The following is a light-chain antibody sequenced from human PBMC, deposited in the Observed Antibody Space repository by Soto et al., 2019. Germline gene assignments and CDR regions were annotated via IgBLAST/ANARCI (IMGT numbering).Light chain of an antibody. CDR3: HQYNNWPIT. Sequence: EIVMTQSPATLSVSPGERATLSCRASQSVSTNLAWSQQKPGQAPRLLIYDASTRATGLPARFSGSGSGTEFTLTISSLQSEDFGVYYCHQYNNWPITFGQGTRLEI. CDR2: DAS. J-gene: IGKJ5*01. CDR1: QSVSTN. V-gene: IGKV3-15*01.